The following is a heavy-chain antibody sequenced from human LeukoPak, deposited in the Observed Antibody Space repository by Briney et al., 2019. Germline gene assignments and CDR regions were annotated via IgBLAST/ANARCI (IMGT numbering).Heavy chain of an antibody. Sequence: GESLKISCAASGFTFSSYAMSWVRQAPGKGLEWVSAISGSGGSTYYADSVKGRFTISRDNSKNTLYLQMNSLRAEDTAVYHCAKDYDSSGYYYGLDYWGQGTLVTVSS. CDR2: ISGSGGST. D-gene: IGHD3-22*01. CDR3: AKDYDSSGYYYGLDY. CDR1: GFTFSSYA. V-gene: IGHV3-23*01. J-gene: IGHJ4*02.